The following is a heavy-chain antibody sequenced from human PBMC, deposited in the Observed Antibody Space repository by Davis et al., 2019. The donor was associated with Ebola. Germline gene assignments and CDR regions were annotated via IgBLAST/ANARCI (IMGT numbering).Heavy chain of an antibody. D-gene: IGHD2-2*01. CDR2: IYHSGST. CDR3: VSQIPAALYLGDF. Sequence: SETLSLTCTVSGGSISSGGYSWSWIRQPPGKGLEWIGYIYHSGSTYYNPSLKSRVTISVDTSKNQFSLKLSSVTTADTAVYYCVSQIPAALYLGDFWGQGTLVTVSS. J-gene: IGHJ4*02. V-gene: IGHV4-30-2*01. CDR1: GGSISSGGYS.